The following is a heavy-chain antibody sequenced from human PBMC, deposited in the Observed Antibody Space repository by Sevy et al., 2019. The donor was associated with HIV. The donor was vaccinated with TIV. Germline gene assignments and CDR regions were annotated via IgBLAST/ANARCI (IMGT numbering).Heavy chain of an antibody. CDR1: GFTFGEYA. J-gene: IGHJ3*01. D-gene: IGHD6-19*01. CDR3: SSEGSEGSVAQRDAFDF. CDR2: IRSKTYGGTT. V-gene: IGHV3-49*03. Sequence: GGSLRLSCTASGFTFGEYAMSWFRQAPGKGLEWVGFIRSKTYGGTTEYAASVKGRFTISRDDSKSIAYLQMNSLKTEDTAMYDCSSEGSEGSVAQRDAFDFWGQGTMVTVSS.